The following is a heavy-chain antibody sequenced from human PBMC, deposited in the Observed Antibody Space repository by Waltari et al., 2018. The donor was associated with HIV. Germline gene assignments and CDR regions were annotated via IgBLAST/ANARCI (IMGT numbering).Heavy chain of an antibody. D-gene: IGHD3-22*01. Sequence: QVQLVQSGAEVKKPGASVKVSCKASGYTFTGYYMHWVRQAPGQGLEWMGRINPNRGGTNYAQKFQGRVTMTRDTSISTAYMELSRLRSDDTAVYYCARIHQAHRYYYDSSGYSVYFDYWGQGTLVTVSS. CDR3: ARIHQAHRYYYDSSGYSVYFDY. CDR2: INPNRGGT. J-gene: IGHJ4*02. CDR1: GYTFTGYY. V-gene: IGHV1-2*06.